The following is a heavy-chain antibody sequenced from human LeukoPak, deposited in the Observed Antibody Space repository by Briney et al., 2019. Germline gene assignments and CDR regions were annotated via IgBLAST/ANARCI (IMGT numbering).Heavy chain of an antibody. J-gene: IGHJ6*03. CDR1: GFTFSSYE. CDR3: ARDPYSGSYSAYYYYYMDV. CDR2: ISDTGSTI. V-gene: IGHV3-48*03. D-gene: IGHD1-26*01. Sequence: PGGSLRLSCAASGFTFSSYELNWVRQAPGKGLEWVSYISDTGSTIYYADSVEGRFTISRDNAKNSLYLQMNSLRAEDTAVYYCARDPYSGSYSAYYYYYMDVWGKGTTVTVSS.